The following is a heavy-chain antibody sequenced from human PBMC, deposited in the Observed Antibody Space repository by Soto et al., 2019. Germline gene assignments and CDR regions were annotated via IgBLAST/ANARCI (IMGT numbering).Heavy chain of an antibody. CDR3: ARKPPAAIQGWAYGMDV. V-gene: IGHV3-53*02. D-gene: IGHD2-2*01. Sequence: EVQLVQTGGGLIQPGGSLRLSCVASGFTVSTNYLNWVRQVPGKGLEWVSVLHGSGSTSYADSVKGRFTISRDNARNTFYLQMNSLRVEDTAVYYCARKPPAAIQGWAYGMDVWGQGTTVTVSS. J-gene: IGHJ6*02. CDR2: LHGSGST. CDR1: GFTVSTNY.